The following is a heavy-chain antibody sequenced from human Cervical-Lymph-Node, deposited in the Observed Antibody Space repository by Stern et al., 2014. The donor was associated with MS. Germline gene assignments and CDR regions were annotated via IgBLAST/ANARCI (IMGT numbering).Heavy chain of an antibody. Sequence: VQLVQSGGGLVQPGGSLRLSCAASGFTFSTYDMSWVRRAPGKVPQFVSAISTTGGTTYYADSVKGRFTISRDNSKNTLYLQMNSLRAEDTAVYYCAKKSGSGWYYVSWGQGSLVTVSS. CDR3: AKKSGSGWYYVS. CDR1: GFTFSTYD. J-gene: IGHJ5*02. V-gene: IGHV3-23*04. D-gene: IGHD6-19*01. CDR2: ISTTGGTT.